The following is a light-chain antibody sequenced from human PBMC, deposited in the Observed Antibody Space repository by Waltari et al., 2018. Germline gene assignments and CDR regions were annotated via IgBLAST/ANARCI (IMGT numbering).Light chain of an antibody. V-gene: IGKV4-1*01. CDR1: QSVLYSSNDKNY. Sequence: DIVMTQSPDSLAVSLGERATINCKSSQSVLYSSNDKNYLAWYQQKPRQPPGLLIYWASTRESGVPDRFSGSGSGTDFTLTISSLQAEDVAVYYCQQYYSGPRTFGQGTKVEIK. CDR2: WAS. CDR3: QQYYSGPRT. J-gene: IGKJ1*01.